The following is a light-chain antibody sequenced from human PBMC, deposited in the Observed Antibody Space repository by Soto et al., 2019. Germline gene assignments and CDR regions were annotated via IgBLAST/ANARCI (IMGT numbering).Light chain of an antibody. V-gene: IGLV2-14*01. CDR2: DVS. CDR1: SNDFGGYNY. J-gene: IGLJ1*01. Sequence: QSVLTQPASVSGSPGQSITISCTGTSNDFGGYNYVSWYRQHPGKAPKLMIYDVSNRPSGVSNRFSGSKSGNTASLTISGLQAEDEADYYCSSYTSSSTLDVFGTGTKVTVL. CDR3: SSYTSSSTLDV.